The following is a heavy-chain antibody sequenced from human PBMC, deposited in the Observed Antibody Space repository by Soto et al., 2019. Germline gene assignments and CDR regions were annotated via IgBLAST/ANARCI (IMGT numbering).Heavy chain of an antibody. CDR1: GFTFSNYY. CDR2: ISSREVTV. D-gene: IGHD6-19*01. Sequence: GGSLRLSCAASGFTFSNYYMTWIRQAPGKGLECLSYISSREVTVYYADSVKGRFTISRDNTKNSLYLQMTTLRDEDTAVYYCARVSASGWHVNGRDYFDSCGQGTLFTVSS. CDR3: ARVSASGWHVNGRDYFDS. J-gene: IGHJ4*02. V-gene: IGHV3-11*01.